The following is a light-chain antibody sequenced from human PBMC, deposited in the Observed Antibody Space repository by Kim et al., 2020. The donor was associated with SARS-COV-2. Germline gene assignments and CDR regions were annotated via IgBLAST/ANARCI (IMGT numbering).Light chain of an antibody. Sequence: ASVQLSCTLSSGQCSDSIGWHREQAEKGPRYLMMLNSDSTLRKGDGIPADFSGSSSGAERYLTITSLQSGDEADYYCQTWGTGIWVFGGGTQLTVL. J-gene: IGLJ3*02. CDR2: LNSDSTL. CDR3: QTWGTGIWV. CDR1: SGQCSDS. V-gene: IGLV4-69*01.